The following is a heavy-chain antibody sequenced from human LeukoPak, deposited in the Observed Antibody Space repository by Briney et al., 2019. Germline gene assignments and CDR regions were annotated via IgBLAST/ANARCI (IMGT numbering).Heavy chain of an antibody. Sequence: SETLSLTCTVSGGSISSYYWSWIRQPPGKGLEWIGHIYYSGSTNYNPSLKSRVTISVDTSKNQFSLKLSSVTAADTAVYYCARGASRDWFDPWGQGTLVTVSS. V-gene: IGHV4-59*01. D-gene: IGHD1-26*01. J-gene: IGHJ5*02. CDR3: ARGASRDWFDP. CDR1: GGSISSYY. CDR2: IYYSGST.